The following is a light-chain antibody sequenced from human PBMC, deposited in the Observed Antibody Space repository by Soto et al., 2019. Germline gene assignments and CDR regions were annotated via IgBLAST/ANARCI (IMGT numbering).Light chain of an antibody. CDR3: QQYNNWPPWT. Sequence: EIVLTQSPAILSVSPGERATLSCRASQSISRSLAWYQQKPGQAPRLLISDASTRATGIPARFSGIVCGTEFTLPISSLQSEDFAAYYCQQYNNWPPWTFGQGTKVDIK. CDR2: DAS. J-gene: IGKJ1*01. CDR1: QSISRS. V-gene: IGKV3-15*01.